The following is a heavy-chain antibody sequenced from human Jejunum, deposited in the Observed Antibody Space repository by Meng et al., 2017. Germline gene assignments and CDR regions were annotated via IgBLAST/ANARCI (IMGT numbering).Heavy chain of an antibody. J-gene: IGHJ4*03. CDR1: GFTFNNYA. D-gene: IGHD2-2*01. CDR2: VSASGDST. Sequence: GGSLRLSCEGSGFTFNNYAMSWVRQAPGKGLEWVSLVSASGDSTYYVDSVRGRFTISRDNSKNTLYLQMNSLRAEDTAVYYCAKLIPNWGQGTVVTVSS. V-gene: IGHV3-23*01. CDR3: AKLIPN.